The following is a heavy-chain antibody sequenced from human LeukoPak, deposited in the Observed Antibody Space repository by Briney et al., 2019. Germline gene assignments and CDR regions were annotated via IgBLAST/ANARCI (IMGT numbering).Heavy chain of an antibody. CDR2: IWYDASGQ. D-gene: IGHD3-22*01. CDR1: GFTFSSYW. J-gene: IGHJ4*02. V-gene: IGHV3-33*08. Sequence: GGSLRLSCAASGFTFSSYWMSWVRQAPGKGLEWVAMIWYDASGQHYADSMKGRFTISRDTSKNTLYLQMNSLRAEDTAVYFCATDSLYDDNGYYHYFDYWGQGTLVTVSS. CDR3: ATDSLYDDNGYYHYFDY.